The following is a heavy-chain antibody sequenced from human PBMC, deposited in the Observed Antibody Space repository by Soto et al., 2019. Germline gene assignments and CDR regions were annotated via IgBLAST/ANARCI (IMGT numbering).Heavy chain of an antibody. V-gene: IGHV3-33*06. CDR3: AKSPSVVLVPSTLGGNNWFDP. CDR1: GFTFNTYG. D-gene: IGHD2-15*01. CDR2: IWYDGSNK. J-gene: IGHJ5*02. Sequence: PGGSLRLSCAASGFTFNTYGMYWVRQAPGKGLEWVAVIWYDGSNKYYADSVKGRFTISRDNSKNTLYLQMNSLRAEDTAVYFCAKSPSVVLVPSTLGGNNWFDPWGQGTLVTVSS.